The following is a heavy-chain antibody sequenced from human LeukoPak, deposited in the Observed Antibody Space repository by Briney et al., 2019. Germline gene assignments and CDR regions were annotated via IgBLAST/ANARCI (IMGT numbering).Heavy chain of an antibody. CDR3: ARSLGYCSGGSCYSALDY. Sequence: ASVKVPCKASGYSFTDYYMHWVRQAPGQGLEWMGWINPNSGDTNFAQKLQGRVTMTTDTSTSTAYMELRSLRSDDTAVYYCARSLGYCSGGSCYSALDYWGQGTLVTVSS. D-gene: IGHD2-15*01. V-gene: IGHV1-2*02. J-gene: IGHJ4*02. CDR2: INPNSGDT. CDR1: GYSFTDYY.